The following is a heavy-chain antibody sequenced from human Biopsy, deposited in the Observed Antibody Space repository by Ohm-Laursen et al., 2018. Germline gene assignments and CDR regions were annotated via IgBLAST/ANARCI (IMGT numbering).Heavy chain of an antibody. Sequence: TLSLTCTVSGGSISSGGSYWSWLRQRPGKGLEWIGYIFNSANTYYNPSLKNLITISGDTSKNQFSLKLNPVTAADTVVYYCARGDYFDSNGYFWFDPWGQGTLVTVSS. CDR2: IFNSANT. CDR1: GGSISSGGSY. J-gene: IGHJ5*02. D-gene: IGHD3-22*01. CDR3: ARGDYFDSNGYFWFDP. V-gene: IGHV4-31*01.